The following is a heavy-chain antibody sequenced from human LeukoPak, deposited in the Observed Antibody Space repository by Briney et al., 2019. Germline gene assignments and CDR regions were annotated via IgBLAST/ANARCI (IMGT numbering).Heavy chain of an antibody. V-gene: IGHV1-2*02. CDR1: GYTFTGYY. J-gene: IGHJ5*02. Sequence: ASVKVSCKASGYTFTGYYMHWVRQAPGQGLEWMGWISPNSGGTNYAQKFQGRVTMTRDTSISTAYMELSRLRPDDTAVYYCARSLYGDPNWFDPWGQGTLVTVSS. CDR2: ISPNSGGT. D-gene: IGHD4-17*01. CDR3: ARSLYGDPNWFDP.